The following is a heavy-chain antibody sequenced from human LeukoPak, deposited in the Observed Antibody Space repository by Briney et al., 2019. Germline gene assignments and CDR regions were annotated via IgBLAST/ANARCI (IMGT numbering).Heavy chain of an antibody. J-gene: IGHJ5*02. D-gene: IGHD1/OR15-1a*01. Sequence: ASAKVSCKASGYTFTGYYLHWVRQAPGQGLEWMGWINPNSGGTNYAQKFQGRVTMTRDTSISTAYMELSRLRSDDTAVYYCARDLGDTWNNNNWFDPWGQGTLVTVSS. CDR3: ARDLGDTWNNNNWFDP. V-gene: IGHV1-2*02. CDR2: INPNSGGT. CDR1: GYTFTGYY.